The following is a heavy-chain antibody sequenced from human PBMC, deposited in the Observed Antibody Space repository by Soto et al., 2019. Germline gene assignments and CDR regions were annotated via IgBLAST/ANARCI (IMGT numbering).Heavy chain of an antibody. D-gene: IGHD2-15*01. Sequence: SETLSLTCTVSGGSISSSSYYWGWIRQPPGKGLEWIGSIYYSGSTYYDPSLKSRVTISVDTSKNQFSLKLSSVTAADTAVYYCXREGGYYYYYGMDVWGQGTTVTVSS. CDR1: GGSISSSSYY. CDR2: IYYSGST. J-gene: IGHJ6*02. V-gene: IGHV4-39*02. CDR3: XREGGYYYYYGMDV.